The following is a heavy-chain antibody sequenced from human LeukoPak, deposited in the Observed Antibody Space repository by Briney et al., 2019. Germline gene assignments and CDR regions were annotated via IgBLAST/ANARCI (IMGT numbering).Heavy chain of an antibody. Sequence: AGSLRLSCSASGFTFSNYAMHWVRQAPGKGLEWVALISYGGSAKFYADSVKGRFTISRDNSKSTLDLQMNSLRTEDTAVYYCARVRDQRVYYFDYWGQGSLVTVSS. J-gene: IGHJ4*02. CDR3: ARVRDQRVYYFDY. CDR1: GFTFSNYA. D-gene: IGHD6-6*01. V-gene: IGHV3-30*04. CDR2: ISYGGSAK.